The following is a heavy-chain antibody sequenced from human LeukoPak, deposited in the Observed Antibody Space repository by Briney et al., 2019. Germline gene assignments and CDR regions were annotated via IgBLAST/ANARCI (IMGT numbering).Heavy chain of an antibody. CDR1: GESMIGHY. CDR2: IHHSGGT. CDR3: ARATASGSGRAYDH. V-gene: IGHV4-34*01. J-gene: IGHJ4*02. D-gene: IGHD3-10*01. Sequence: SETLSLTCAVYGESMIGHYRTWIRQPPGKRLEWIGEIHHSGGTNSNPSLKNRLTMSIDMSKNQFSLKLKPVTAADTAVYYCARATASGSGRAYDHWAQGNLVPVSS.